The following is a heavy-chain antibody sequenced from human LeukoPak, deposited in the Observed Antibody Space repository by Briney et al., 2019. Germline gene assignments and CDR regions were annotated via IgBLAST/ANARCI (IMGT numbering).Heavy chain of an antibody. Sequence: PGGSLRLSCAASGFTFSSYGMHWVRQAPGKGLEWVAVIWYDGSNKYYADSVKGRFTISRDNSKNTLYLQMNSLRAEDTAVYYCAKGPRYFEGAQFDYWGQGTLVTVSS. CDR2: IWYDGSNK. CDR3: AKGPRYFEGAQFDY. J-gene: IGHJ4*02. V-gene: IGHV3-33*06. D-gene: IGHD3-9*01. CDR1: GFTFSSYG.